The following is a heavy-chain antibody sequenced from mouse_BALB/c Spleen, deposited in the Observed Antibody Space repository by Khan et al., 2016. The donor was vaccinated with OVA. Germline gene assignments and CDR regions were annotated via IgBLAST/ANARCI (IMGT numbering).Heavy chain of an antibody. Sequence: EVELVESGPGLVKPSQSLSLTCTVTGYSITSDYAWNWIRQFPGNKLEWMGYISYSGSTSYNPSLKSRISITRDTSKNQFFLQWNSVTTEDTATDYCARWGNSYIDYWGQGTTLTVSS. V-gene: IGHV3-2*02. J-gene: IGHJ2*01. CDR3: ARWGNSYIDY. CDR2: ISYSGST. CDR1: GYSITSDYA.